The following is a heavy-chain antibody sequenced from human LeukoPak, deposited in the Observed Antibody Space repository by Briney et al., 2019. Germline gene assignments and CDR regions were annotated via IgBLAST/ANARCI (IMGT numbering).Heavy chain of an antibody. V-gene: IGHV4-4*07. J-gene: IGHJ4*02. CDR3: ARVRVSSGSHPWYFDY. Sequence: SETLSLTCTVSGGSISSYYWSWIRQPAGKGLEWIGRIYTSGSTNYNPSLKSRVNISVDTSKNQFSLKLSSVTAADTAVYFCARVRVSSGSHPWYFDYWGQGTLVTVSS. CDR2: IYTSGST. D-gene: IGHD3-22*01. CDR1: GGSISSYY.